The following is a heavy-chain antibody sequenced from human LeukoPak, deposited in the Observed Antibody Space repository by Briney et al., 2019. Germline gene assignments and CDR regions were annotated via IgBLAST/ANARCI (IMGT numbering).Heavy chain of an antibody. V-gene: IGHV3-30-3*01. CDR1: GLTSRGSA. Sequence: GGSPRHSPAHPGLTSRGSAMHGVSASPRGGEWRGSDLSYDGSNKYYADSVKGRFSISRDNSKNTLYLQMNSLRAEDTAVYYCARDLLLGPAAISYWFDPWGQGTLVTVSS. D-gene: IGHD2-2*01. J-gene: IGHJ5*02. CDR2: LSYDGSNK. CDR3: ARDLLLGPAAISYWFDP.